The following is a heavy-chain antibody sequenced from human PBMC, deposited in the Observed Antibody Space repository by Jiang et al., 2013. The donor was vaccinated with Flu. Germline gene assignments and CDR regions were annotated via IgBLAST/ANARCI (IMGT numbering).Heavy chain of an antibody. J-gene: IGHJ4*02. D-gene: IGHD3-10*01. CDR2: ISYDGSNK. V-gene: IGHV3-30*01. CDR1: GFTFSSYA. Sequence: GVVQPGRSLRLSCAASGFTFSSYAMHWVRQAPGKGLEWVAVISYDGSNKYYADSVKGRFTIPRDNSKNTLYLQMNSLRAEDTAVYYCARDKGAFGLLWFGELYYWGQGTLVTVSS. CDR3: ARDKGAFGLLWFGELYY.